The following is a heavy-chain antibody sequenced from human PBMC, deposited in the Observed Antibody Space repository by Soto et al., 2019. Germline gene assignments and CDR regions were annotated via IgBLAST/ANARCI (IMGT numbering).Heavy chain of an antibody. CDR2: IYKSGDT. D-gene: IGHD1-26*01. CDR3: ARGTVGTNPNWLGP. Sequence: EVQLVESGGGLVQPGGSLRLSCAASGFTVSSSYLYWVRQAPGKGLEWVSSIYKSGDTYYADSVKGRFTISRDNYKSPLFLQMNSLRAEDTAVYYCARGTVGTNPNWLGPWGQGTLVTVSS. J-gene: IGHJ5*02. CDR1: GFTVSSSY. V-gene: IGHV3-66*01.